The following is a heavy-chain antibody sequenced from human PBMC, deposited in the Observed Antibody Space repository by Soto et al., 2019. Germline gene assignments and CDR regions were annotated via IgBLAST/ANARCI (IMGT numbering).Heavy chain of an antibody. V-gene: IGHV3-23*01. CDR3: TKERVASKDSSYYGVYV. Sequence: GGSLRLSCAASGFTFSTYAMTWVRQAPGKGLEWVSALSGSGVSTYYADSVKGRFTISRDNSKNTLYLQMNSLRAEDTAVYYCTKERVASKDSSYYGVYVWGQGTTVTV. CDR1: GFTFSTYA. CDR2: LSGSGVST. D-gene: IGHD2-15*01. J-gene: IGHJ6*02.